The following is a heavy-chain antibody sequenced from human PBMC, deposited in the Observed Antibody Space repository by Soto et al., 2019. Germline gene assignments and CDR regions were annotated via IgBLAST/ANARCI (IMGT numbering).Heavy chain of an antibody. J-gene: IGHJ4*02. CDR3: SVAVTGSRSPLAH. CDR1: GGTFSSNA. CDR2: IIPIYASP. Sequence: QVQLLQSGAEVKKPGSSVKVSCKASGGTFSSNAISWVRQAPGQGLEWMGGIIPIYASPNYALNFQGRVTVTADKATSTAYLELSRLKFADSAIYDCSVAVTGSRSPLAHWGQGTLVIVSS. D-gene: IGHD6-19*01. V-gene: IGHV1-69*06.